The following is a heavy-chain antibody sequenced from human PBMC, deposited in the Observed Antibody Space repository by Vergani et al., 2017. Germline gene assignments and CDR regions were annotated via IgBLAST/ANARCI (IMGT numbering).Heavy chain of an antibody. V-gene: IGHV4-39*01. CDR2: IYYSGST. D-gene: IGHD6-19*01. CDR3: ARHSTVYWLVKLGWIEH. J-gene: IGHJ1*01. Sequence: QLQLQESGPGLVKPSATLSLTCSVSGASIRSSNYYWGWIRQPPGKGLEWIASIYYSGSTYYNPSLKSRVTISVDTSKNQFSLKLSSVTAADTAVYFCARHSTVYWLVKLGWIEHW. CDR1: GASIRSSNYY.